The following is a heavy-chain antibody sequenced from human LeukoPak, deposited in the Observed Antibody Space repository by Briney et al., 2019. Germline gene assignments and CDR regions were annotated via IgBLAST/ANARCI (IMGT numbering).Heavy chain of an antibody. Sequence: GGSLRLSCAASGFTFSSYWMSWVRQAPGKGLEWVANIKQDGSEKYHVDSVKGRFTISRDNAKNSLYLQMNSLRAEDTAVYYCASATNYDFWSGYYNLDYWGQGTLVTVSS. CDR1: GFTFSSYW. CDR3: ASATNYDFWSGYYNLDY. J-gene: IGHJ4*02. D-gene: IGHD3-3*01. V-gene: IGHV3-7*01. CDR2: IKQDGSEK.